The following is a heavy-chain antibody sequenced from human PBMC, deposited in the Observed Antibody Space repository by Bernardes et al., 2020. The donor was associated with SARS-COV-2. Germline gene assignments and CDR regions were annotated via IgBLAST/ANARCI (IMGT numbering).Heavy chain of an antibody. CDR1: GGSISSSSYY. J-gene: IGHJ6*02. CDR2: IYYSGST. Sequence: SETLSLTCTVSGGSISSSSYYWGWIRQPPGKGLEWIGSIYYSGSTYYNPSLKSRVTISVDTSKNQFSLKLSSVTAADTAVYYCARHNGSGSPPSYYGMDVWGQGTTVTVSS. CDR3: ARHNGSGSPPSYYGMDV. D-gene: IGHD3-10*01. V-gene: IGHV4-39*01.